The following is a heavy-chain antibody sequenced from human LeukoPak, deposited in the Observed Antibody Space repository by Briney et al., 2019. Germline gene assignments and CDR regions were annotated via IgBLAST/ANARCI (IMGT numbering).Heavy chain of an antibody. CDR3: ARDSWGTYYYDSSGYYGY. D-gene: IGHD3-22*01. CDR1: GFTFSSYS. CDR2: ISSSSSTI. V-gene: IGHV3-48*01. Sequence: RSGGSLRLSCAASGFTFSSYSMNWVHQAPGKGLEWVSYISSSSSTIYYADSVKGRFTISRDNAKNSLYLQMNSLRAEDTAVYYCARDSWGTYYYDSSGYYGYWGQGTLVTVSS. J-gene: IGHJ4*02.